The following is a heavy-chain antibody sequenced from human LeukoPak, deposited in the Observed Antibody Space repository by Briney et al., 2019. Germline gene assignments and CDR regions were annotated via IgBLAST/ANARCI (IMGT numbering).Heavy chain of an antibody. CDR3: ARLRITMVRGVIIKGNWFDP. CDR2: INHSGST. CDR1: GGSFSAYY. V-gene: IGHV4-34*01. J-gene: IGHJ5*02. D-gene: IGHD3-10*01. Sequence: SSETLSLTCAVYGGSFSAYYWSWIRQPPGKGLEWIGEINHSGSTNYNPSLKSRVTISVDTSKNQFSLKLSSVTAADTAVYYCARLRITMVRGVIIKGNWFDPWGQGTLVTVSS.